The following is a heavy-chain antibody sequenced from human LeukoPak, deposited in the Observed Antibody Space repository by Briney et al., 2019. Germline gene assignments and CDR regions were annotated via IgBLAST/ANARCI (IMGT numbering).Heavy chain of an antibody. D-gene: IGHD4-11*01. CDR3: ARGTTVTTRYYYYYYYMDV. CDR1: GYTFTSYY. J-gene: IGHJ6*03. CDR2: INPSGGST. Sequence: ASVKVSCKASGYTFTSYYMHWVRQAPGQGLEWMGIINPSGGSTSYAQKFQGRVTMTTDTSTSTAYMELRSLRSDDTAVYYCARGTTVTTRYYYYYYYMDVWGKGTTVTVSS. V-gene: IGHV1-46*01.